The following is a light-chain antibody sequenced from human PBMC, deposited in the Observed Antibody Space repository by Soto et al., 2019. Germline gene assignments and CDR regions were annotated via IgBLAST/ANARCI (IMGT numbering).Light chain of an antibody. V-gene: IGLV1-40*01. CDR3: QSYDSTLRGV. CDR2: VNN. Sequence: QSVLTQPPSVSGAPGDRITISCTGDTSNIGAGYDVHWYQQLPGAAPKLLIFVNNNRPSGVPDRFSGSKSDTSASLAITGLQPEDEADYYCQSYDSTLRGVFGSGTKLTVL. J-gene: IGLJ1*01. CDR1: TSNIGAGYD.